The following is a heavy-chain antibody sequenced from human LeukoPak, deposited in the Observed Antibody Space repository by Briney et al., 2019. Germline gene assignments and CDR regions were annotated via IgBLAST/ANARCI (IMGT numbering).Heavy chain of an antibody. Sequence: SQTLSPTCAVSGGSISSGGYSWSWIRQPPGKGLEWIGYIYHSGSTYYNPSLKSRVTISVDRSKNQFSLKLSSVTAADTAVYYCARVRYSMDVWGQGTTVTVSS. CDR3: ARVRYSMDV. J-gene: IGHJ6*02. V-gene: IGHV4-30-2*01. CDR2: IYHSGST. CDR1: GGSISSGGYS.